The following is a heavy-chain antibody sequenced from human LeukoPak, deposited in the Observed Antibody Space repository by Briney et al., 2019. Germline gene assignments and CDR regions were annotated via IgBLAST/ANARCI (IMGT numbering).Heavy chain of an antibody. CDR3: AKGDSSSWYNLWFDP. CDR1: GFTFSSYA. Sequence: PGGSLRLSCAASGFTFSSYAMSWVRQAPGKGLEWVSAISGSCASTYYADSVKGRFTISRDNSKNTLYLQMNSLRAEGTAVYYCAKGDSSSWYNLWFDPWGQGTLVTVSS. V-gene: IGHV3-23*01. CDR2: ISGSCAST. J-gene: IGHJ5*02. D-gene: IGHD6-13*01.